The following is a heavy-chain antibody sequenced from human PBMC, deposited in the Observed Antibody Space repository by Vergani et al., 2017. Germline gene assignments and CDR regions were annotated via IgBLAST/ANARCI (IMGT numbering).Heavy chain of an antibody. CDR3: ARDPRGYGGDPEDYYYGMDV. CDR1: GFTFSSYS. V-gene: IGHV3-48*01. CDR2: ISSSSSTI. D-gene: IGHD2-21*02. J-gene: IGHJ6*02. Sequence: EVQLVESGGGLVQPGGSLRLSCAASGFTFSSYSMNWVRQAPGKGLEWVSYISSSSSTIYYADSVKGRFTISRDNAKNSLYLQMNSLRAEDTAVYYCARDPRGYGGDPEDYYYGMDVWGQGTTVTVSS.